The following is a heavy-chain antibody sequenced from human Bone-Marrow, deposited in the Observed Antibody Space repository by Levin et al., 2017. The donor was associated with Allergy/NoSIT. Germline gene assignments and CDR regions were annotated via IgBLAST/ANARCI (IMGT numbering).Heavy chain of an antibody. V-gene: IGHV3-74*01. CDR1: GFTFSSYW. CDR3: ERAGGFFSPASPAPYCSSTSCLPDY. Sequence: PGGSLRLSCAASGFTFSSYWMHWVRQAPGKGLVWVSRINSDGSSTSYADSVKGRFTISRDNAKNTLYLQMNSLRAEDTAVYYCERAGGFFSPASPAPYCSSTSCLPDYWGQGTLVTVSS. D-gene: IGHD2-2*01. J-gene: IGHJ4*02. CDR2: INSDGSST.